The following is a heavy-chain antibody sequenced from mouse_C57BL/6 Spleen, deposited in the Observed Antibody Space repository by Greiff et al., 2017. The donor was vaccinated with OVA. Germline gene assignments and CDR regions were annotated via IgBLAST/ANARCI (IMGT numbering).Heavy chain of an antibody. CDR3: ARNFGLGRRDAMDY. CDR2: IWSGGST. Sequence: QVQLKESGPGLVQPSQSLSITCTVSGFSLTSYGVHWVRQSPGKGLEWLGVIWSGGSTDYNAAFISRLSISKDNSKSQVFFKMNSLQADDTAIYYCARNFGLGRRDAMDYWGQGTSVTVSS. J-gene: IGHJ4*01. V-gene: IGHV2-2*01. CDR1: GFSLTSYG. D-gene: IGHD3-1*01.